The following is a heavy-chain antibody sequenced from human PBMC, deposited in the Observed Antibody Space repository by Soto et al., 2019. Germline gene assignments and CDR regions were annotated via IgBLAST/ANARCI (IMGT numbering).Heavy chain of an antibody. Sequence: SGPTLVNPTPPLTLTCNVSGFSLSTSGVGVAWIRQPPGKTLEWLALIYWDDDKRYSPSLRDRLTITKDTSNNQVVITMTDMDPLDTPTYYCAHNQIANYDFCACYYPVFDYWGQGTPVTVSS. CDR2: IYWDDDK. CDR3: AHNQIANYDFCACYYPVFDY. D-gene: IGHD3-3*01. CDR1: GFSLSTSGVG. V-gene: IGHV2-5*02. J-gene: IGHJ4*02.